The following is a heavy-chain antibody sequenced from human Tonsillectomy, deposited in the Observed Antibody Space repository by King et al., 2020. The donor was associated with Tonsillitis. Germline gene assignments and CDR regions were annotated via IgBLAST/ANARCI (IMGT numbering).Heavy chain of an antibody. CDR2: IYTSGGT. CDR3: ARVPYTRYCRSSTGGPL. J-gene: IGHJ4*02. Sequence: QLQESGPGLVKPSQTLALTCNVSGASIGSGSYYWSWIRQPAGKGLEWIGRIYTSGGTDYSPSLRSRVTISIDTSKNLFSLNLSSVTAADTAIYYCARVPYTRYCRSSTGGPLWGQGTLVSVAA. CDR1: GASIGSGSYY. V-gene: IGHV4-61*02. D-gene: IGHD2-2*01.